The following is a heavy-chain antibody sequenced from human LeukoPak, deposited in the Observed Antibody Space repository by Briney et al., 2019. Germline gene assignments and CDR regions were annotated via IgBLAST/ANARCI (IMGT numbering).Heavy chain of an antibody. V-gene: IGHV1-2*02. CDR3: ARDLGDFWSGYYYFDY. D-gene: IGHD3-3*01. CDR1: GYTLTELS. J-gene: IGHJ4*02. Sequence: ASVKVSCKVSGYTLTELSMHWVRQAPGQGLEWMGWINPNSGGTNYAQKFQGRVTMTRDTSISTAYMELSRLRSDDTAVYYCARDLGDFWSGYYYFDYWGQGTLVTVSS. CDR2: INPNSGGT.